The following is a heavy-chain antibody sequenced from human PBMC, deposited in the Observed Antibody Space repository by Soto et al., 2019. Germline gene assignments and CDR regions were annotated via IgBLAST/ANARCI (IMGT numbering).Heavy chain of an antibody. D-gene: IGHD6-19*01. CDR1: GFTFSSYS. Sequence: EVQLVESGGGLVQPGGSLRLSCAASGFTFSSYSMNWVRQAPGKGLEWVSYISSSSSTIYYADSVKGRFTISRDNAKNSLYLQMNSLRDEDTAVYYCARVYSSGWYCEEGCGWFDPWGQGTLVTVSS. J-gene: IGHJ5*02. CDR3: ARVYSSGWYCEEGCGWFDP. CDR2: ISSSSSTI. V-gene: IGHV3-48*02.